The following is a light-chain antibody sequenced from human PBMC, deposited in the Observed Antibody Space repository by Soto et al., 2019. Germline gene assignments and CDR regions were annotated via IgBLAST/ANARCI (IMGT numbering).Light chain of an antibody. Sequence: QSVLTQPASVSGSPGQSITISCTGTSSDVGSYYFVSWYQHHPGKAPKLMIYEGSKRPSGVSNRFSGSKSGNTASLTISGLQAEDDADYYCCSYAGSSTLLFGGGTKLTVL. CDR3: CSYAGSSTLL. J-gene: IGLJ2*01. CDR1: SSDVGSYYF. V-gene: IGLV2-23*01. CDR2: EGS.